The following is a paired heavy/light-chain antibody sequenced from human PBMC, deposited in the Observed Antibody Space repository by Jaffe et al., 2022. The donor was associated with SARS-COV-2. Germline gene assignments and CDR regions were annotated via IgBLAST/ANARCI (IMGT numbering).Heavy chain of an antibody. Sequence: EVQLVESGGGLVKPGGSRRLSCTTSGFNFSKYTIAWVRQAPGKGLEWVSSMSSSSTFIYYADSVKGRFTISRDNAKNSVYLQMDSLRAEDTATYYCARVGYCRSATCIFWANWFDTWGQGALVAVSA. CDR1: GFNFSKYT. V-gene: IGHV3-21*04. J-gene: IGHJ5*02. CDR3: ARVGYCRSATCIFWANWFDT. CDR2: MSSSSTFI. D-gene: IGHD2-2*03.
Light chain of an antibody. J-gene: IGLJ2*01. V-gene: IGLV3-21*02. Sequence: SSVVTQSPSVSVAPGQTATITCGGSNFATKSVHWYQQKSGQAPVLVVYDDTDRPSGIPERFSGSNSGNTATLTISRVEAGDEADYYCHVWDRDLDHVIFDGGTKLTVL. CDR1: NFATKS. CDR2: DDT. CDR3: HVWDRDLDHVI.